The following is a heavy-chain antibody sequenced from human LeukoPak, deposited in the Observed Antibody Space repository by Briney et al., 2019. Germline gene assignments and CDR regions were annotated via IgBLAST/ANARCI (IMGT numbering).Heavy chain of an antibody. Sequence: SETLSLTCAVSGYSIGNDYYWGWIRQPPGKGPEWIGTIYHSGSLYYNPSLKTRVTISIDASKNQFSLRLSSVTAADTAVYYFSRVKSLPGPGPKFAYWGQETLVTVSS. CDR2: IYHSGSL. V-gene: IGHV4-38-2*01. CDR3: SRVKSLPGPGPKFAY. CDR1: GYSIGNDYY. J-gene: IGHJ4*02.